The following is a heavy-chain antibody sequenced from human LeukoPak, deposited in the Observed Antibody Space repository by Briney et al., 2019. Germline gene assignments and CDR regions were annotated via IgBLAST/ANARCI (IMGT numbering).Heavy chain of an antibody. CDR3: ATVHYDSSGYEYYFDY. D-gene: IGHD3-22*01. CDR2: MNPNSGNT. Sequence: ASVKVSCKASGYTFTSYDIHWVRQATGQGLEWMGWMNPNSGNTGYAQKFQGRVTMTRNTSISTAYMELSSLRSEDTAVYYCATVHYDSSGYEYYFDYWGQGTLVTVSS. CDR1: GYTFTSYD. V-gene: IGHV1-8*01. J-gene: IGHJ4*02.